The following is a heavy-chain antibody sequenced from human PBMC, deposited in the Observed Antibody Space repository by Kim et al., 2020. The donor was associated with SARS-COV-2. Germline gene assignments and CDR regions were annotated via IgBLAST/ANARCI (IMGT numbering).Heavy chain of an antibody. CDR3: ARDQKQLVRWDSDYYYGMDV. CDR2: IYYSGST. Sequence: SETLSLTCTVSGGSISSSSYYWGWIRQPPGKGLEWIGSIYYSGSTYYNPSLKSRVTISVDTSKNQFSLKLSSVTAADTAVYYCARDQKQLVRWDSDYYYGMDVWGQGTTVTVSS. CDR1: GGSISSSSYY. V-gene: IGHV4-39*07. D-gene: IGHD6-13*01. J-gene: IGHJ6*02.